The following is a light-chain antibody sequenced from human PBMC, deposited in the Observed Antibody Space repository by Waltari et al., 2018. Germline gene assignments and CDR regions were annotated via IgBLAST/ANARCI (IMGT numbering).Light chain of an antibody. CDR1: QSVFYSSNNKNY. CDR3: QQYYSTPPWT. J-gene: IGKJ1*01. Sequence: DIVMTQSPDSLAVSLGERATINCQSSQSVFYSSNNKNYLAWYQQKPGQPPKLLIYWASTRESGVPDRFSGSGSGTDFTLTISSLQAEDVAVYYCQQYYSTPPWTFGQGTKVEIK. V-gene: IGKV4-1*01. CDR2: WAS.